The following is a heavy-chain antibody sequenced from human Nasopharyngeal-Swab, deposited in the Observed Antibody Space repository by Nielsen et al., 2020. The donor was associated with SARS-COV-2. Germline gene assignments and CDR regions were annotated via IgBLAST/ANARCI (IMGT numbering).Heavy chain of an antibody. V-gene: IGHV3-23*01. CDR2: ISGSGGST. D-gene: IGHD1-26*01. J-gene: IGHJ2*01. CDR1: GFTFSSYA. CDR3: AKAQGAITYWYFEL. Sequence: GESLKIYCAASGFTFSSYAMSWVRQAPGKGLEWVSAISGSGGSTYYADSVEGRFTISRDNSKNTLYLQMNSLRAEDTAVYYCAKAQGAITYWYFELWGRGTLVTVSS.